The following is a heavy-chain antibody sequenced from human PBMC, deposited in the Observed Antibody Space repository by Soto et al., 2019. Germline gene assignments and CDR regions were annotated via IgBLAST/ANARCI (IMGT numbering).Heavy chain of an antibody. Sequence: EVQLVQSGAEVKKPGESLRISCKGSGYSFTSYWISWVHQMPGKGVEGMGRIDPSDSYTNSSPSFQGHVTISADKSISTAYLQWRSLKASDTAMYYCARLQAAAGDNDLTFDYWGQGTLVTVSS. V-gene: IGHV5-10-1*01. D-gene: IGHD6-13*01. CDR2: IDPSDSYT. CDR1: GYSFTSYW. CDR3: ARLQAAAGDNDLTFDY. J-gene: IGHJ4*02.